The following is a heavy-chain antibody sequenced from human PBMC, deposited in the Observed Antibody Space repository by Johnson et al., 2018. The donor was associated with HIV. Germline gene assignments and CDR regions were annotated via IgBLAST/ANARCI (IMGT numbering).Heavy chain of an antibody. D-gene: IGHD6-25*01. J-gene: IGHJ3*01. CDR3: ARGGIEYSSALGLGYAFDV. V-gene: IGHV3-30-3*01. CDR2: ISYDGSNK. CDR1: GFTFSSYA. Sequence: QMLLVESGGGVVQPGRSLRLSCAASGFTFSSYAMHWVRQAPGKGLEWVAVISYDGSNKYYADSVKGRFTISRDNSKNTLYLQMNSLRAEDTAVYYCARGGIEYSSALGLGYAFDVWGQGTVVTVSS.